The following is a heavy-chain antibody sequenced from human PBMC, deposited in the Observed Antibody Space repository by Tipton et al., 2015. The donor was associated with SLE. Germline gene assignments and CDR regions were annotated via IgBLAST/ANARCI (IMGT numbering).Heavy chain of an antibody. CDR2: IKQDGSEK. CDR3: ARVKVGGNWFDP. J-gene: IGHJ5*02. CDR1: GFTFSSYW. D-gene: IGHD3-22*01. Sequence: SLRLSCAASGFTFSSYWMSWVRQAPGKGLEWVANIKQDGSEKYYVDSVKGRFTISRENAKNSLYLQMNSLRAEDTAVYYCARVKVGGNWFDPWGQGTLVTVSS. V-gene: IGHV3-7*01.